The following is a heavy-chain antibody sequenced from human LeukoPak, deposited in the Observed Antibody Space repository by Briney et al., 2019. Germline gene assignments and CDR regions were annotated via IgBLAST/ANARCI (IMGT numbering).Heavy chain of an antibody. CDR2: ISSSGTTT. Sequence: PGGSLRLSCTVSGFTFSDYYMSWIRQAPGKGLEWVSYISSSGTTTYYADSVKGRFFISRDDAKNSLFLQMNRLRAEDTAIYYCARDQDAYYYDSSGYVDYWGQGTLVSVSS. CDR1: GFTFSDYY. CDR3: ARDQDAYYYDSSGYVDY. J-gene: IGHJ4*02. D-gene: IGHD3-22*01. V-gene: IGHV3-11*01.